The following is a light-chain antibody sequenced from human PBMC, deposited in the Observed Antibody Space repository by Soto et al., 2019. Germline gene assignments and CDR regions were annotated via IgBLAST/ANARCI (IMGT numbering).Light chain of an antibody. CDR1: QSISHF. CDR3: QQTYNTLT. J-gene: IGKJ3*01. V-gene: IGKV1-39*01. CDR2: AAS. Sequence: DIKMTQSPSSLSASVGDRVTIACRASQSISHFLNWYQQKPNKAPKLLIYAASSLQSGVPSRFSGSGSGTDFTLTISSLQPEDFATYYCQQTYNTLTFGPGTKVDIK.